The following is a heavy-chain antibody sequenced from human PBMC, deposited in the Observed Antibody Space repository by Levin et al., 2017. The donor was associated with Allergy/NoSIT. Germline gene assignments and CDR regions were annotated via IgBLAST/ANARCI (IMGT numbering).Heavy chain of an antibody. CDR3: ASPGYSSSWYLFRYFQH. CDR1: GGSISSSSYY. J-gene: IGHJ1*01. Sequence: SQTLSLTCTVSGGSISSSSYYWGWIRQPPGKGLEWIGSIYYSGSTYYNPSLKSRVTISVDTSKNQFSLKLSSVTAADTAVYYCASPGYSSSWYLFRYFQHWGQGTLVTVSS. V-gene: IGHV4-39*01. CDR2: IYYSGST. D-gene: IGHD6-13*01.